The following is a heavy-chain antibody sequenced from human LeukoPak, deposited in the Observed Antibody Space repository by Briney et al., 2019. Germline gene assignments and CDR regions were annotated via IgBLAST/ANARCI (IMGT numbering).Heavy chain of an antibody. CDR1: GGSISSYY. CDR2: IYTSGST. J-gene: IGHJ3*02. V-gene: IGHV4-4*07. D-gene: IGHD1-26*01. Sequence: PSETLSLTCTVSGGSISSYYWSWIRQPAGKGLEWIGRIYTSGSTNYNPSLKSRVTMSVDTSKNQFSLKLSSVTAADTAVYYCARGGIVGATKEAFDIWGQGTMVTVSS. CDR3: ARGGIVGATKEAFDI.